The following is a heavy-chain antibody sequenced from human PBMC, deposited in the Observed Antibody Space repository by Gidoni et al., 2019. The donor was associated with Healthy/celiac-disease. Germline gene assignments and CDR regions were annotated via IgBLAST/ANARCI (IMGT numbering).Heavy chain of an antibody. J-gene: IGHJ5*02. Sequence: QVQLQESGPGLVKPSQTLSLTCTVSGGSIRSGGYYWSWIRQHPGKGLEWIGYIYYSGSTYYNPSLKSRVTISVDTSKNQFSLKLSSVTAADTAVYYCARAPVGVGSGYDLDNWFDPWGQGTLVTVSS. CDR3: ARAPVGVGSGYDLDNWFDP. D-gene: IGHD5-12*01. V-gene: IGHV4-31*03. CDR2: IYYSGST. CDR1: GGSIRSGGYY.